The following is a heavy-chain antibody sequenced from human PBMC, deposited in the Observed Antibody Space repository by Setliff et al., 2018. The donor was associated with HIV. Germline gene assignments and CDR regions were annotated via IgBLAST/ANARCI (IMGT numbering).Heavy chain of an antibody. CDR3: ARGTYYNFWTGPLDNYGMDV. D-gene: IGHD3-3*01. CDR2: IYPGDSDT. CDR1: GYGFSSHW. J-gene: IGHJ6*02. Sequence: PGESLKISCKGSGYGFSSHWIAWVRQKPGKGLEWMGIIYPGDSDTRYSPSFQGQVTISADKSISTAYLQWSSLKASDTAMYYCARGTYYNFWTGPLDNYGMDVWGQGTTVTVSS. V-gene: IGHV5-51*01.